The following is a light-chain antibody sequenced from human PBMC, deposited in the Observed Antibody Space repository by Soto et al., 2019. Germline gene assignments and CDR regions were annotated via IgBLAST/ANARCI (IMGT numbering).Light chain of an antibody. V-gene: IGKV3-11*01. CDR2: DAS. Sequence: EIVLTQSPGTLSLSPGERATLSCRASQSVSSYLAWYQQKPGQPPRLLIYDASNRATAIPARFSGSGSGTDFTLTISSLEPEDFAVYYCQQYENFPITFGQGTRLEIK. J-gene: IGKJ5*01. CDR3: QQYENFPIT. CDR1: QSVSSY.